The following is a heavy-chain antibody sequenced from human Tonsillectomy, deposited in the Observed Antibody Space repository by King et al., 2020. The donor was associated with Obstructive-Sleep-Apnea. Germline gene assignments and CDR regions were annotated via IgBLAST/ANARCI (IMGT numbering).Heavy chain of an antibody. CDR1: GFTFGDYA. Sequence: VQLVESGGGLVQPGRSLRLSCTASGFTFGDYAMSWFRPAPGKGLEWVGFIRSKAYGGTTEYAASVKGRFTISRDDSKSIAYLQMNSLTTEDTAVYYCTRGYSSSYYFYYWGQGTLVTVSS. J-gene: IGHJ4*02. CDR3: TRGYSSSYYFYY. CDR2: IRSKAYGGTT. D-gene: IGHD6-6*01. V-gene: IGHV3-49*03.